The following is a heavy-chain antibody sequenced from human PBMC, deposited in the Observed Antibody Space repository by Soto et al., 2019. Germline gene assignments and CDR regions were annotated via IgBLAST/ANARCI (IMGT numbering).Heavy chain of an antibody. CDR3: AASCVACGGFNYYGMDV. CDR2: IYYSGTT. Sequence: QVQLQESGPGLVKPSQTLSLTCTVSGGSISSGGYYWYWIRQHPGKGLEWIGYIYYSGTTYYNPSLKSRVTISVATSKNQFPLKLSSVTAADTAVYYCAASCVACGGFNYYGMDVWGQGTTVTVSS. CDR1: GGSISSGGYY. D-gene: IGHD2-21*01. V-gene: IGHV4-31*03. J-gene: IGHJ6*02.